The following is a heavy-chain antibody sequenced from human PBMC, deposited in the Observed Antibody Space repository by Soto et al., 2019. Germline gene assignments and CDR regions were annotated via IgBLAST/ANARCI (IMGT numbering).Heavy chain of an antibody. D-gene: IGHD4-17*01. CDR2: IYYSGST. J-gene: IGHJ4*02. CDR1: GGSISSGGYY. V-gene: IGHV4-31*02. CDR3: ARLTTVTTNFDY. Sequence: LCGGSISSGGYYWSWIRQHPGKGLEWIGYIYYSGSTYYNPSLKSRVTISVDTSKNQFSLKLSSVTAADTAVYYCARLTTVTTNFDYWGQGTLVTVSS.